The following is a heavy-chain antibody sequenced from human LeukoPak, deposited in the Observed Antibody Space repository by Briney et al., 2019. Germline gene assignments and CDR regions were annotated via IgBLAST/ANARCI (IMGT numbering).Heavy chain of an antibody. V-gene: IGHV5-10-1*01. Sequence: GESLKISCKGSGYSFTSYWMTWVRQMPGKGLEWMGTIDPSDSYTNYSPSFQGHVTISADKSISTAYLQWSSLKASDTAMYFCARHGYCSGGICHLATFDYWGQGALVTVSS. D-gene: IGHD2-15*01. CDR3: ARHGYCSGGICHLATFDY. J-gene: IGHJ4*02. CDR2: IDPSDSYT. CDR1: GYSFTSYW.